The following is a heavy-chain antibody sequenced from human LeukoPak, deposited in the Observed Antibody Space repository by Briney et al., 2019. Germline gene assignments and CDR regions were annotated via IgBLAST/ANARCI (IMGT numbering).Heavy chain of an antibody. J-gene: IGHJ4*02. CDR3: AGSYFYDGNRYFDY. V-gene: IGHV4-59*08. Sequence: SETLSLTCNVSGGSITSYYWNWIRRPPGKGLEWIGYIYYTGSTNSNPSLKSRLTISLDTSKNQFSLKLTSVTAADTSIYYCAGSYFYDGNRYFDYWGQGVLVTVSS. CDR2: IYYTGST. CDR1: GGSITSYY. D-gene: IGHD3-22*01.